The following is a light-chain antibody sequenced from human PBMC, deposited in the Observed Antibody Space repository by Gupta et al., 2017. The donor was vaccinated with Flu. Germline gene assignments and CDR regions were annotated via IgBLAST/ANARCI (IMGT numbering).Light chain of an antibody. V-gene: IGKV3-20*01. CDR3: QQYGTSPQT. Sequence: EIVLTQSPGTLSLSPGERATLSCRASQSVSSNSLAGYQQRPGQAPRLLIYGASTRATGIPDRFSGSGSGTDFTLTISRLEPEDFAVFYCQQYGTSPQTFGQGTKVEI. CDR1: QSVSSNS. J-gene: IGKJ1*01. CDR2: GAS.